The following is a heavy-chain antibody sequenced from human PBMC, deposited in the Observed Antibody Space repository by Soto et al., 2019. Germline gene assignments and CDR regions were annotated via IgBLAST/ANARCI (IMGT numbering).Heavy chain of an antibody. CDR2: IIRILGIA. J-gene: IGHJ3*02. D-gene: IGHD5-12*01. CDR1: GGTFSSYT. Sequence: QVQLVQSGAELKKPGSSVKVSCKASGGTFSSYTISWVRQAPGQGLEWMGRIIRILGIANYAQKFQGRVTITADKSTSTAYMELSSLRSEDTAVYYCASGRDGYHDAFDIWGQGTMVTVSS. V-gene: IGHV1-69*02. CDR3: ASGRDGYHDAFDI.